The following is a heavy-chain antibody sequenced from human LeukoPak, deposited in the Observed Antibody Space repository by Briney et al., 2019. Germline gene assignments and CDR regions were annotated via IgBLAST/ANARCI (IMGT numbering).Heavy chain of an antibody. CDR3: AKRPVIDPKSITGTKWTLDY. J-gene: IGHJ4*02. CDR1: GFIFSNYD. V-gene: IGHV3-23*01. D-gene: IGHD1-7*01. Sequence: SGGSLRLSCAASGFIFSNYDMSWVRQAPGKGLEWVSGISGNGGTKYYADSVKGRFTISRDNSKNMLDLQMNSLKVEDTAVYYCAKRPVIDPKSITGTKWTLDYWGQGTLVTVSS. CDR2: ISGNGGTK.